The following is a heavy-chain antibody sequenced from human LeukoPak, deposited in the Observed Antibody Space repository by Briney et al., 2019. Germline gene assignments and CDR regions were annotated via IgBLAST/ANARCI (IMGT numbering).Heavy chain of an antibody. V-gene: IGHV1-2*02. D-gene: IGHD2-2*01. CDR1: GYTFTGYY. J-gene: IGHJ5*02. Sequence: ASVKVSCKASGYTFTGYYMHWVRQAPGQGLEWMGWINPNSGGTNYAQKFQSRVTMTRDTSISTDYMELSRLRSDDTAVYYCAREDCSSTSCYQGNNWFDPWGQGTLVTVSS. CDR2: INPNSGGT. CDR3: AREDCSSTSCYQGNNWFDP.